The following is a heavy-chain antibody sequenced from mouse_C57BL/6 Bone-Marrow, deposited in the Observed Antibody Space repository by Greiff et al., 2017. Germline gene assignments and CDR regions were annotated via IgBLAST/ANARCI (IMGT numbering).Heavy chain of an antibody. CDR1: GYTFTSYW. J-gene: IGHJ3*01. CDR2: IDPSDSYT. Sequence: VQLQQPGAELVRPGTSVKLSCKASGYTFTSYWMHWVKQRPGQGLEWIGVIDPSDSYTNYNQKFKGKATLTVDTSSSTAYMQLSSLTSEDSAVYYCARNGNYGERFAYWGQGTLVTVSA. CDR3: ARNGNYGERFAY. V-gene: IGHV1-59*01. D-gene: IGHD2-1*01.